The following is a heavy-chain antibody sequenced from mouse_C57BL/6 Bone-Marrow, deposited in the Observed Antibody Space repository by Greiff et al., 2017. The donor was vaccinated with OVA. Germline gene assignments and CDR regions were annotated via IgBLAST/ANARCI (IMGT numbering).Heavy chain of an antibody. CDR1: GYTFTSYW. Sequence: VQLQQPGAELVKPGASVKLSCKASGYTFTSYWMHWVKQRPGPGLEWIGRIDPNSGGTKYNEKFKSKATLTVDKPSSTAYMQLSSLTSEDSAVYYCARSRLGLAWFAYWGQGTLVTVSA. D-gene: IGHD4-1*01. V-gene: IGHV1-72*01. CDR2: IDPNSGGT. CDR3: ARSRLGLAWFAY. J-gene: IGHJ3*01.